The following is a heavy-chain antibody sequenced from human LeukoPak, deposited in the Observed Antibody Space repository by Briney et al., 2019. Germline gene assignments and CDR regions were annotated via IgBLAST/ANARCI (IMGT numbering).Heavy chain of an antibody. D-gene: IGHD3-22*01. CDR3: ARGLYYYDSSGYKY. V-gene: IGHV4-59*01. CDR1: GGSISNYY. CDR2: ISYSGNT. Sequence: PSETLSLTCTVSGGSISNYYWTWIRQPPGKGLEWIGFISYSGNTNYNPSLKSRVTISLDTSKNQFSLKLSSVTAADTAVYYCARGLYYYDSSGYKYWGQGTLVTVSS. J-gene: IGHJ4*02.